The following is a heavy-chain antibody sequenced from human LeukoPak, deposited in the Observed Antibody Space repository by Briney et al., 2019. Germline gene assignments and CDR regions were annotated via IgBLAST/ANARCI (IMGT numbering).Heavy chain of an antibody. CDR2: INPSGGST. CDR3: ARDHPPSCTGGSCYGWEY. Sequence: ASVKVSCKASGYTFTNYYIHWVRQAPGQGLEWMGIINPSGGSTSYAQRFQGRVTMTRDTSTSTLYLDLSSLRSEDTAVYYCARDHPPSCTGGSCYGWEYWGQGTLVTVS. J-gene: IGHJ4*02. V-gene: IGHV1-46*01. CDR1: GYTFTNYY. D-gene: IGHD2-15*01.